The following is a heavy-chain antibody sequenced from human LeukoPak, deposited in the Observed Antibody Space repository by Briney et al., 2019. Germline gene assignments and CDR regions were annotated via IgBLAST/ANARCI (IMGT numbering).Heavy chain of an antibody. CDR2: IIPILGIA. CDR1: GGTFSSYA. CDR3: ARDPGYSSGWYYFDY. D-gene: IGHD6-19*01. Sequence: SVKVSCKASGGTFSSYAISWVRQAPGQGLEWMGRIIPILGIANYAQKFQGRVTITADKSTSTAYMELSSLRSGDTAVYYCARDPGYSSGWYYFDYWGQGTLVTVSS. V-gene: IGHV1-69*04. J-gene: IGHJ4*02.